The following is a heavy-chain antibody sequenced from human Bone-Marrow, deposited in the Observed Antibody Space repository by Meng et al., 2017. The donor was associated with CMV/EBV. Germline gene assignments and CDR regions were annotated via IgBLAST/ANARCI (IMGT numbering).Heavy chain of an antibody. Sequence: ASVKVSCKASGYTFTGYYMHWVRQAPGQGLEWMGWINPNSGGTNYAQKFQGRVTMTRDTSTSTVYMEQDSLKSEDTAVYYCATLPGRPHEGGRGQGTLVTVSS. CDR3: ATLPGRPHEGG. CDR1: GYTFTGYY. D-gene: IGHD1-14*01. V-gene: IGHV1-2*02. J-gene: IGHJ4*02. CDR2: INPNSGGT.